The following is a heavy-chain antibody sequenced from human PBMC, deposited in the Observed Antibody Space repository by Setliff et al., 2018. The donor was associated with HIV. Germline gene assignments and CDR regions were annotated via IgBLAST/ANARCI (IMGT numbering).Heavy chain of an antibody. CDR3: ARGGRISYRPSTSWYILDY. V-gene: IGHV4-34*01. Sequence: SETLSLTCAVYGGSFSGYYWSWIRQPPGKGLEWIGEINHSGSTNYNPSLKSRVTISVDTSKNQFSLKLSSVTAADTAVYYCARGGRISYRPSTSWYILDYWGQGTLVTVSS. CDR2: INHSGST. D-gene: IGHD2-2*01. J-gene: IGHJ4*02. CDR1: GGSFSGYY.